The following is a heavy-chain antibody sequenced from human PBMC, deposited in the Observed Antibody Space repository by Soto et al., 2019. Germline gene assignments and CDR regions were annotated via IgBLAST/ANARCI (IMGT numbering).Heavy chain of an antibody. CDR2: IGGGGVPT. V-gene: IGHV3-23*01. Sequence: PGGSLRLACAASGFTFSNYAMSWVRQAPGKGLEWVSAIGGGGVPTYHADSVKGRFTISRDNSKNTLYLQMNSLRAEDTAVYYFAKGPCQPPHLFDPWGLRSLDTGSS. CDR1: GFTFSNYA. CDR3: AKGPCQPPHLFDP. D-gene: IGHD2-2*01. J-gene: IGHJ5*02.